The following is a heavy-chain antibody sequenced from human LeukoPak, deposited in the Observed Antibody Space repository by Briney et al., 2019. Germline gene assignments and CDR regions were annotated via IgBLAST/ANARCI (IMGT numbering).Heavy chain of an antibody. CDR2: ISYDGSNK. D-gene: IGHD3-3*01. CDR1: GFTFSSHA. J-gene: IGHJ4*02. Sequence: PGGSLRLSCAASGFTFSSHAMSWVRQAPGKGLEWVAVISYDGSNKYYADSVKGRFTISRDNSKNTLYLQMNSLRAEDTAVYYCARDKIFLEWLFDYWGQGTLVTVSS. CDR3: ARDKIFLEWLFDY. V-gene: IGHV3-30-3*01.